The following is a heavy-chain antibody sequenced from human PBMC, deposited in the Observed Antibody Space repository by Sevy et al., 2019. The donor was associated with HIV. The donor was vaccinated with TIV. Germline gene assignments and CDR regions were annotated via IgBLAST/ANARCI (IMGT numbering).Heavy chain of an antibody. CDR2: ISWNTATM. J-gene: IGHJ4*02. CDR1: GFTFANYS. Sequence: GGSLRLSCAGSGFTFANYSMYWVRQSPGKGLEWVAGISWNTATMPYADSVKGRFTISRDNSRNSLHLEMNSLRPEDTAVYYCATGGSCSNAGAAFDYWGQGTRVTVSS. V-gene: IGHV3-9*01. CDR3: ATGGSCSNAGAAFDY. D-gene: IGHD2-2*01.